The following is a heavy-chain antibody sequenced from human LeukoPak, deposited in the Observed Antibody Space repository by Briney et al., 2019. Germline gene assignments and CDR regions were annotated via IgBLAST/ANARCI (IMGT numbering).Heavy chain of an antibody. V-gene: IGHV4-39*01. Sequence: SETLSLTCTVSGGSISSSSYYWGWIRQPPGKGLEWIGSIYYSGSTYYNPSLKSRVTISVDTSKNQFSLKLGSVTAADTAVYYCARLPPITIFGVVNDAFDIWGQGTMVTVSS. CDR1: GGSISSSSYY. CDR2: IYYSGST. CDR3: ARLPPITIFGVVNDAFDI. J-gene: IGHJ3*02. D-gene: IGHD3-3*01.